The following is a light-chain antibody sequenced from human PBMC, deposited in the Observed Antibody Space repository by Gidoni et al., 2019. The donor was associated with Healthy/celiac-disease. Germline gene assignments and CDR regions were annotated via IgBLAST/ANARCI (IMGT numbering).Light chain of an antibody. CDR1: NIGSKS. Sequence: SYVLTQPPSVSVAPGKTARITCGGNNIGSKSVHWYQQKPGQAPVLVVYDDSDRPSWIPERFSGSNSGNTATLTISRVEAGDEADYYCQVWDSSSDHPGVFGGGTKLTVL. CDR3: QVWDSSSDHPGV. V-gene: IGLV3-21*03. J-gene: IGLJ2*01. CDR2: DDS.